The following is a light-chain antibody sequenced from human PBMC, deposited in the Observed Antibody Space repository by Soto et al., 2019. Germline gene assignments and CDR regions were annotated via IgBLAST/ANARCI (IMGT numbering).Light chain of an antibody. Sequence: DIQMTQSPSSVSASVGDRVTITCRASQGISSWLAWYQQKPGKAPKLLIYGASSLQSGVPSRFSGSGSGTDFTLTISSLQSEDFASYFCQHTFNSPPWTFGQGTKVDIK. CDR2: GAS. CDR1: QGISSW. J-gene: IGKJ1*01. CDR3: QHTFNSPPWT. V-gene: IGKV1-12*01.